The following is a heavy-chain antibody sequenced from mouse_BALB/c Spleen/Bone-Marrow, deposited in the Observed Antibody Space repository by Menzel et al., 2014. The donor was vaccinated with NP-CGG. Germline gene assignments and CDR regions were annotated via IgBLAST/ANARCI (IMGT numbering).Heavy chain of an antibody. CDR3: ARYGNYPYFDY. D-gene: IGHD2-10*02. V-gene: IGHV1-20*02. J-gene: IGHJ2*01. CDR2: INPYNGDT. CDR1: GYSFTGYF. Sequence: DVKLVESGPELVKPGASVKISCKASGYSFTGYFMNWVMQSHGKSLEWIGRINPYNGDTFYNQKFKGKATLTVDKSSSTAHMELRSLASEDSAVYYCARYGNYPYFDYWGQGTTLTVSS.